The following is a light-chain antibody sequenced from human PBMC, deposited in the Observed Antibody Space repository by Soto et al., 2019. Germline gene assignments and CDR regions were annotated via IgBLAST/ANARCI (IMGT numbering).Light chain of an antibody. CDR1: QSVTSDY. CDR3: QQYNNWPQT. Sequence: EVMVPHSTVTLSLSPGERATLSCRASQSVTSDYLAWYQLKDGQVPRLLIYGASTRATDIPARFSGSGSGTEFTLTISSLQSEDFAEYHCQQYNNWPQTFGQGTKVDIK. V-gene: IGKV3-15*01. CDR2: GAS. J-gene: IGKJ1*01.